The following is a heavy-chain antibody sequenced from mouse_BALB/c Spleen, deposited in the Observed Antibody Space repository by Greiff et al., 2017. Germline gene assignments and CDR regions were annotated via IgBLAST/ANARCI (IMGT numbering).Heavy chain of an antibody. CDR3: ASSSNWEAMDY. CDR2: ISYSGST. V-gene: IGHV3-2*02. Sequence: EVQLQESGPGLVKPSQSLSLTCTVTGYSITSDYAWNWIRQFPGNKLEWMGYISYSGSTSYNPSLKSRISITRDTSKNQFFLQLNSVTTEDTATYYCASSSNWEAMDYWGQGTSVTVSS. D-gene: IGHD4-1*01. CDR1: GYSITSDYA. J-gene: IGHJ4*01.